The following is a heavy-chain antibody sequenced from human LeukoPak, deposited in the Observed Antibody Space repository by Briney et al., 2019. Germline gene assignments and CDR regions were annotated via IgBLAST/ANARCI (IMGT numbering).Heavy chain of an antibody. CDR3: ARDKSWGKYLDY. D-gene: IGHD6-13*01. Sequence: PGGSLRLSCGASGFTFSSYGMHWVRQAPGKGLEWVAVTWYNGNNKNYADSVKGRFTISRDNSKNTLYLEMSSLRAEDTAVYYCARDKSWGKYLDYWGQGTLVTVSS. J-gene: IGHJ4*02. CDR1: GFTFSSYG. V-gene: IGHV3-33*01. CDR2: TWYNGNNK.